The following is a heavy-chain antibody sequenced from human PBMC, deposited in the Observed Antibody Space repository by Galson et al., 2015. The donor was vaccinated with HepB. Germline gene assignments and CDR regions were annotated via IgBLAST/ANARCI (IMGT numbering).Heavy chain of an antibody. CDR2: ISSSSTYI. Sequence: LRLSCAASGFTFTDYYMTWVRQAPGKGLEWLSYISSSSTYIKYADSVKGRFTISRDNTRNSVYLQMSSLRADDTAVYYCARDFWLTGMDVWGQGTTVTVSS. CDR1: GFTFTDYY. CDR3: ARDFWLTGMDV. J-gene: IGHJ6*02. D-gene: IGHD3-3*01. V-gene: IGHV3-11*05.